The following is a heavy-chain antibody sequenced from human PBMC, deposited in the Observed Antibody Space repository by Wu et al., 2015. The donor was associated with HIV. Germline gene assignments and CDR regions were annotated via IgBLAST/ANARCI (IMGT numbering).Heavy chain of an antibody. J-gene: IGHJ4*02. V-gene: IGHV1-2*02. CDR1: GYTITTYD. Sequence: QVQLVQSGAEVKKPGASVKVSCQASGYTITTYDFNWVRQAPGQGLEWMGWINPKSGGTNYAQDFKGRLTMTRDTSITTVYMELKRLTSEDTAMYFCARELLWGEDFWGQGTLVTVSS. CDR2: INPKSGGT. CDR3: ARELLWGEDF. D-gene: IGHD2-21*01.